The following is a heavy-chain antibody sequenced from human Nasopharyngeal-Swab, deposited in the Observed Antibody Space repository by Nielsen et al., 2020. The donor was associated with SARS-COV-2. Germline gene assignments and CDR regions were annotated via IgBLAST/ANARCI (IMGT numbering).Heavy chain of an antibody. Sequence: SETLSLTCTVSGGSISSYYWSWIRQPAGKGLEWIGRIYTSGSTNYNPSLKSRVTISVDTSKNQFSLKLSSVTAADTAVYYCARGRVDLWFGEFDYAFDIWGQGTMVTVSS. CDR3: ARGRVDLWFGEFDYAFDI. J-gene: IGHJ3*02. CDR1: GGSISSYY. V-gene: IGHV4-4*07. CDR2: IYTSGST. D-gene: IGHD3-10*01.